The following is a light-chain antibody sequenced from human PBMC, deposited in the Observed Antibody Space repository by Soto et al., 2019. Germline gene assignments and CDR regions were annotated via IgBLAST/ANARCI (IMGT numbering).Light chain of an antibody. CDR1: SSDVGGYNY. CDR2: DVT. CDR3: CSYAGSFTFV. J-gene: IGLJ1*01. Sequence: QSVLTQPRSVSGSPGQSDTISCTGTSSDVGGYNYVSWYQQHPGKVPKLMIYDVTKRPSGVPDRFSGSKSGNTASLTISGLQAEDEADYYCCSYAGSFTFVFGTGTKLTVL. V-gene: IGLV2-11*01.